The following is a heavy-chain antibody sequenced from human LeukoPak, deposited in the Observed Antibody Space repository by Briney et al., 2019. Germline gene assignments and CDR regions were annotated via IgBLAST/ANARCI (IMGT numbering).Heavy chain of an antibody. Sequence: SETLSLTCAVYGGSFSGYYWSWIRQPPGKGLEWIGEINHSGSTNYNPSLKSRVTISVDTSKNQFSLKLSSVTAADTAVYYCARGAWRFWDQLPLRWFDPWGQGTLVTVSS. D-gene: IGHD3-3*01. CDR2: INHSGST. J-gene: IGHJ5*02. CDR1: GGSFSGYY. CDR3: ARGAWRFWDQLPLRWFDP. V-gene: IGHV4-34*01.